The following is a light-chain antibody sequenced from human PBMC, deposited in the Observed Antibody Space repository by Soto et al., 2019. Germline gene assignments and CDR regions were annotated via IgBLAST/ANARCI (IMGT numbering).Light chain of an antibody. CDR2: EVS. CDR3: SSYTSSSTHVV. Sequence: QSALTQPASVSGSPGQSITISCTGTSSDVGGYNYVSWYQQHPGKAPKLIIYEVSNWPSGVSNRFSGSKSGNTASLTISGLQAEDEADYYCSSYTSSSTHVVFGGGTKVTVL. J-gene: IGLJ2*01. V-gene: IGLV2-14*01. CDR1: SSDVGGYNY.